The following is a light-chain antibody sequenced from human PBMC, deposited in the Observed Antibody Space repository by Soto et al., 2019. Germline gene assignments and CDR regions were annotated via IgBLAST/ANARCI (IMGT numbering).Light chain of an antibody. J-gene: IGKJ5*01. CDR2: GAS. CDR1: QSVSSSY. CDR3: QKRSNWPRT. Sequence: EIVLTQSPGTLSLSPGERATLSCRASQSVSSSYLAWYQQKPGQAPRLRIYGASSRATGIPDRFSGSESGTDLTLTISRLESEAFAVYYCQKRSNWPRTFGQGTRLEIK. V-gene: IGKV3D-20*02.